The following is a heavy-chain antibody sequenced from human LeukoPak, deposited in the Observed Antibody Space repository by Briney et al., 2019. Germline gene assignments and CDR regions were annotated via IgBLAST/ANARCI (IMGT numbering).Heavy chain of an antibody. D-gene: IGHD1-26*01. Sequence: GGSLRLSCAASGFTFDIYTMIWARQAPGKGLEWVSSIDSYNSIYYAGSLKGRVTISRDNAKNSLYLQMNSLRAEDTAIYYCARYASYKYSGTYYYDYWGQGTLVSVSS. CDR2: IDSYNSI. CDR3: ARYASYKYSGTYYYDY. J-gene: IGHJ4*02. CDR1: GFTFDIYT. V-gene: IGHV3-69-1*02.